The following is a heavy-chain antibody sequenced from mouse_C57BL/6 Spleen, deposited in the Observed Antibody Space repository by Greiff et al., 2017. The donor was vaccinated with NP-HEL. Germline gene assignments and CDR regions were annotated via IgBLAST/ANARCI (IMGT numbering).Heavy chain of an antibody. V-gene: IGHV1-81*01. CDR2: IYPRSGNT. CDR1: GYTFTSYG. D-gene: IGHD1-1*01. J-gene: IGHJ1*03. CDR3: AREYYYGSSYWYFDV. Sequence: QVQLQQSGAELARPGASVKLSCKASGYTFTSYGISWVKQRTGQGLEWIGEIYPRSGNTYYNEKFQGKATLTADKSSSTAYMELRSLTSEDSAVYFCAREYYYGSSYWYFDVWGTGTTVTVSS.